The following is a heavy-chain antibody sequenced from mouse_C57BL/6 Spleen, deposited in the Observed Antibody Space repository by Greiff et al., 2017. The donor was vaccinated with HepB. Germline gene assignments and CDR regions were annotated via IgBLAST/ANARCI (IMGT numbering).Heavy chain of an antibody. Sequence: QVQLQQSGAELVKPGASVKLSCKASGYTFTSYCMHWVKQRPGQGLEWIGMIHPNSGSTNYNEKFKSKATLTVDKSSSTAYMQLSSLTSEDSAVYYCASWTTTGVATEYYEVWGTGTTVTVSS. CDR2: IHPNSGST. D-gene: IGHD1-1*01. V-gene: IGHV1-64*01. CDR3: ASWTTTGVATEYYEV. CDR1: GYTFTSYC. J-gene: IGHJ1*03.